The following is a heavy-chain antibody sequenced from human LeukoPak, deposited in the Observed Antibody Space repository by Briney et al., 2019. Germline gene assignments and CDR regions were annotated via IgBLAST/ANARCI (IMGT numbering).Heavy chain of an antibody. V-gene: IGHV5-51*01. J-gene: IGHJ4*02. D-gene: IGHD3-22*01. Sequence: GESLKISCKGSGYSFTKYWIGWVRQMPGKGLEWMGIIYPGDSDTRYSPSLEGQVTISVDKSISTAYLQWSSLKASDSAIYYCGRRYHDSSDYYQYFDYWGQGTLVTVSS. CDR1: GYSFTKYW. CDR3: GRRYHDSSDYYQYFDY. CDR2: IYPGDSDT.